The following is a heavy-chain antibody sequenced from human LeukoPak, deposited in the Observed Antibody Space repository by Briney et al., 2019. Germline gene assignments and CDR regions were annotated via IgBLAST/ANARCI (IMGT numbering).Heavy chain of an antibody. Sequence: SETLSLTCGVYDGSLSDYLWSWIRQPPGKGLEWIGEINHSGSTNYNPSLKSRVIILLDTSKNQFSLKLSSVTAADTAVYYCARDRYYYDSSARYFDYWGQGTLVTVSS. V-gene: IGHV4-34*01. CDR2: INHSGST. CDR3: ARDRYYYDSSARYFDY. J-gene: IGHJ4*02. CDR1: DGSLSDYL. D-gene: IGHD3-22*01.